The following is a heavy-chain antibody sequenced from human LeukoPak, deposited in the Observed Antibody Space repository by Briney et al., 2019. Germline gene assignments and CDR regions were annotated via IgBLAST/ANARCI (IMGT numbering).Heavy chain of an antibody. CDR2: ISSNGGGT. CDR1: GFTFSSYA. J-gene: IGHJ4*02. V-gene: IGHV3-64*01. Sequence: GGSLRLSCAASGFTFSSYAMSWVRQAPGKGLEYVSAISSNGGGTYYANSVKGRFTISRDNSKNTLYLQMGSLRAEDMAVYYCARQVAAAAYFDYWGQGTLVTVSS. D-gene: IGHD6-13*01. CDR3: ARQVAAAAYFDY.